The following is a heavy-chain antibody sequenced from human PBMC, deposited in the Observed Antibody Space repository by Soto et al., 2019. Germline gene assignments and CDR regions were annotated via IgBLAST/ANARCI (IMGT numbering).Heavy chain of an antibody. CDR2: ISGSGGST. Sequence: PGGSLRLSCAGSGFTFSSYAMSWVRQAPGKGLEWVSAISGSGGSTYYADSVKGRFTISRDNSKNTLYLQMNSLRAEDTAVYYCAKGRFLEWLTSDVWGKGTTVTVSS. CDR1: GFTFSSYA. V-gene: IGHV3-23*01. J-gene: IGHJ6*04. D-gene: IGHD3-3*01. CDR3: AKGRFLEWLTSDV.